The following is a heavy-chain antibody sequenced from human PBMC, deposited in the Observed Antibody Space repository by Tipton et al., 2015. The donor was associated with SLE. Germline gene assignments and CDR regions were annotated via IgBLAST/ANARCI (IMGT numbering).Heavy chain of an antibody. J-gene: IGHJ2*01. CDR2: IDHSGST. CDR1: GGSISSSSYY. CDR3: ARQNFYFDL. D-gene: IGHD2/OR15-2a*01. Sequence: TLSLTCTVSGGSISSSSYYWSWIRQPPGKGLEWIGEIDHSGSTNYNPSLKSRVTISVDTSKNQFSLKVKSVTAADTAVYYCARQNFYFDLWGRGTLVTVSS. V-gene: IGHV4-39*01.